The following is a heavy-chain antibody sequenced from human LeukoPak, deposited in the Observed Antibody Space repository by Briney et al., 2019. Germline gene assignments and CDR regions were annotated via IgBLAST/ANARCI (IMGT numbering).Heavy chain of an antibody. V-gene: IGHV4-4*07. Sequence: SETLSLTCTVSGGSISSYYWSWIRQPAGKGLEWIGRIYTSGSTNYNPSLKSRVTMSVDTSKNQFSLKLSSVTAADTAVYYCARESYSSSSPYFDYWGQGTLVTVSS. CDR1: GGSISSYY. D-gene: IGHD6-6*01. CDR3: ARESYSSSSPYFDY. J-gene: IGHJ4*02. CDR2: IYTSGST.